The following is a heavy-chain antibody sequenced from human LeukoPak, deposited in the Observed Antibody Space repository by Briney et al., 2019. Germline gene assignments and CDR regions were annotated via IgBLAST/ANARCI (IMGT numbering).Heavy chain of an antibody. Sequence: GRSLRLSCAASGFTFSSYGMHWVRQALGKGLEWVAVISYDGSNKYYVDSVKGRFTISRDNSKNTLYLQMNSLRAEDTAVYYCARWIGNFDYWGQGTLVTVSS. CDR2: ISYDGSNK. J-gene: IGHJ4*02. CDR1: GFTFSSYG. V-gene: IGHV3-30*03. D-gene: IGHD5-12*01. CDR3: ARWIGNFDY.